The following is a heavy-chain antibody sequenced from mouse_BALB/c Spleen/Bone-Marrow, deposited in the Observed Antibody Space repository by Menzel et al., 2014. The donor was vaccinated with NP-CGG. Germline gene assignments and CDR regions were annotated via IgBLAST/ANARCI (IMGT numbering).Heavy chain of an antibody. CDR1: GYAFSSSW. D-gene: IGHD4-1*02. CDR3: ARFSTVYYFDY. CDR2: IYPGDGDT. J-gene: IGHJ2*01. Sequence: QVQLKQSGPELVKPGASVKISCKASGYAFSSSWMNWVKQRPGQGLELIGRIYPGDGDTNYNGKFKGKATLTADKSSSTAYMQLSSLTSVDSAVYFCARFSTVYYFDYWGQGTTLTVSS. V-gene: IGHV1-82*01.